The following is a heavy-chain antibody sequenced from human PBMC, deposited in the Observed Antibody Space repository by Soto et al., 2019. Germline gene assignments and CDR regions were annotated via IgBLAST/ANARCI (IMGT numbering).Heavy chain of an antibody. V-gene: IGHV3-23*04. CDR1: GLSFRNYS. CDR3: LVRAGDY. J-gene: IGHJ4*02. D-gene: IGHD2-21*01. Sequence: EVQVVDSGGGLVRPGGSLRLSCAGSGLSFRNYSMNWVRQAPGKGLEWVSRISGSDDTTHYRDSVEGRFTVSRDESRNTLYLQMNSXXAXXXXTYFCLVRAGDYWGQGTLVTVSS. CDR2: ISGSDDTT.